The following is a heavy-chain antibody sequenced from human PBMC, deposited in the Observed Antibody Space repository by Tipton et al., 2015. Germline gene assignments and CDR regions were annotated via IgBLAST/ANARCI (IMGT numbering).Heavy chain of an antibody. Sequence: PGPVKPSETLSLTCAVSGYSISSGYYWGWIRQPPGKGLEWIGSIFHSGSTFYNPSLESRVTISVDTSKNQFSLKLSSVTAADTAVYYCARGQLWFTVAHNWGQGSLVSVSS. V-gene: IGHV4-38-2*01. D-gene: IGHD5-18*01. CDR3: ARGQLWFTVAHN. J-gene: IGHJ1*01. CDR2: IFHSGST. CDR1: GYSISSGYY.